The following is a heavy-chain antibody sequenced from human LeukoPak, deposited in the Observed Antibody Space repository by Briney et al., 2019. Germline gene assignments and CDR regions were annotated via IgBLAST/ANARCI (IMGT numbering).Heavy chain of an antibody. CDR1: GFTFSTYG. CDR2: ISDDGSNK. CDR3: AKEWGDYSNYVLWYYYYGMDV. J-gene: IGHJ6*02. D-gene: IGHD4-11*01. Sequence: GNSLRLSCAASGFTFSTYGMHWVRQAPGKGLEWVAVISDDGSNKYYADSVKGRFTISRDNSKNTLYLQMNSLRAEDTAAYYCAKEWGDYSNYVLWYYYYGMDVWGQGTTVTVSS. V-gene: IGHV3-30*18.